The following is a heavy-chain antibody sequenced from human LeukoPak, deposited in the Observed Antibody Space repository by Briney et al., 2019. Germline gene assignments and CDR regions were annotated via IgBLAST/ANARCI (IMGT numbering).Heavy chain of an antibody. CDR1: GGSFSGYY. J-gene: IGHJ4*02. CDR3: ARLGAYDYVWGSYRNFDY. CDR2: INHSGST. V-gene: IGHV4-34*01. D-gene: IGHD3-16*02. Sequence: SETLSLTCAVYGGSFSGYYWSWIRQPPGKGLEWIGEINHSGSTNYNPSLKSRVTMSVDTSKNQFSLKLSSVTAADTAVYYCARLGAYDYVWGSYRNFDYWGQGTLVTVSS.